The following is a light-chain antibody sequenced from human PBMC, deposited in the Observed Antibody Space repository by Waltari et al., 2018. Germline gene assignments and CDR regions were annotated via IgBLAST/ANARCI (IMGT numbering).Light chain of an antibody. Sequence: QSLLTQPPSISGAPGQRVTLSCSGGSSNIGRNSVNWYEQVPGTAPKLLSFRSDQRPSGVSDRFSGSKSGTSASLTITGLLSADEADYICAAWDDSLNAWIFGGGTRLTVL. CDR2: RSD. V-gene: IGLV1-44*01. CDR1: SSNIGRNS. J-gene: IGLJ3*02. CDR3: AAWDDSLNAWI.